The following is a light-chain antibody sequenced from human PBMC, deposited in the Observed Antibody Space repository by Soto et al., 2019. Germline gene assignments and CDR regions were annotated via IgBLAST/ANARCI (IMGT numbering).Light chain of an antibody. CDR2: GNN. CDR3: QTYDSSLSGWV. CDR1: ISDIGAGYD. Sequence: QSVLTQPPSVSEAPGQGVTISCTGSISDIGAGYDVQWYQQLPGIAPKLLIYGNNNRPSGVPDRFSGSKSGTSASLAITGLQAEDEGDYYCQTYDSSLSGWVFGGGTKLTVL. V-gene: IGLV1-40*01. J-gene: IGLJ3*02.